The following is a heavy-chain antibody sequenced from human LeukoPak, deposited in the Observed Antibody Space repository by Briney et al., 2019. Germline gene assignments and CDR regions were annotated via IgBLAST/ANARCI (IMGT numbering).Heavy chain of an antibody. D-gene: IGHD3-3*01. J-gene: IGHJ5*02. V-gene: IGHV1-2*02. CDR2: IKPDSVAT. Sequence: ASLKVSCKTSGFTFSDHYMHWLRQAPGQGLEWMGWIKPDSVATNYAQKFQGRFTMSRDMSISTVYMELTSLTSDDTAMYWCARADFIDAGPYLIGPWGQGTLVTVSS. CDR1: GFTFSDHY. CDR3: ARADFIDAGPYLIGP.